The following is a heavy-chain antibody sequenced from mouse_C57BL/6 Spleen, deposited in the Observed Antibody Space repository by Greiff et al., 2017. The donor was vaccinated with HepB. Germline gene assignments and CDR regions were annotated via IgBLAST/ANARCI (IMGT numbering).Heavy chain of an antibody. D-gene: IGHD1-1*01. V-gene: IGHV1-55*01. CDR2: IYPGSGST. CDR1: GYTFTSYW. CDR3: ARFGYYGSSPEAWFAY. J-gene: IGHJ3*01. Sequence: QVQLQQPGAELVKPGASVKMSCKASGYTFTSYWITWVKQRPGQGLEWIGDIYPGSGSTNYNEKFKSKATLTVDTSSSTAYMQLSSLTSEDSAVYYCARFGYYGSSPEAWFAYWGQGTLVTVSA.